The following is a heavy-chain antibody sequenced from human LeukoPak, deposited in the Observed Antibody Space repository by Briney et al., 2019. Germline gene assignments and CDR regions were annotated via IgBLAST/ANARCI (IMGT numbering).Heavy chain of an antibody. CDR1: GYTFTAYY. V-gene: IGHV1-2*02. CDR2: INPNSGGT. Sequence: GALVTVSCKASGYTFTAYYMYWVRQAPGQGLEWIGWINPNSGGTNYAQKFQGRVTMTRDTSISTAYMELSRLRSDDTAVYYCARATDTAMVTGWFDPWGQGTLVTVSS. D-gene: IGHD5-18*01. CDR3: ARATDTAMVTGWFDP. J-gene: IGHJ5*02.